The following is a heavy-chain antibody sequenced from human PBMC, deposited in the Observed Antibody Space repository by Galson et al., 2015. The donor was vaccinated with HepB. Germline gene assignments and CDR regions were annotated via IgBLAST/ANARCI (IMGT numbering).Heavy chain of an antibody. CDR1: GYSFTNYW. CDR3: ARRDTSSSRYYYTLDV. CDR2: IYPADSDT. J-gene: IGHJ6*02. D-gene: IGHD6-19*01. Sequence: QSGAEVKKPGESLKISCQGSGYSFTNYWVAWVRQKPGKGLEWMGIIYPADSDTRYSPSFQGQVAISADKSISTAYLQWSGLKASDTAIYYCARRDTSSSRYYYTLDVWGQGTTVTVSS. V-gene: IGHV5-51*01.